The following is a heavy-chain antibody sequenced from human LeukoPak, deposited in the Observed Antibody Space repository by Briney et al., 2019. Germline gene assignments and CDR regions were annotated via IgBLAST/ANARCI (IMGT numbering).Heavy chain of an antibody. CDR2: IISKAYGVTA. Sequence: RPLRLSCTASGLTFGDYAMSWVRQGPGNGLEWVGCIISKAYGVTAEYAAYVKGRVTISRDDSKSIAYLQMNTLKPEDTAVYYCTRDHGSGSYAYFDYWGQGTLVTVSS. J-gene: IGHJ4*02. CDR3: TRDHGSGSYAYFDY. V-gene: IGHV3-49*04. CDR1: GLTFGDYA. D-gene: IGHD3-10*01.